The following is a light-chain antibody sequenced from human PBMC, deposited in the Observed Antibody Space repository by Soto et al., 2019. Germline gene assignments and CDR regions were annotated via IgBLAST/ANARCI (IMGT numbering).Light chain of an antibody. J-gene: IGLJ2*01. V-gene: IGLV2-23*01. Sequence: QSVLTQPASVSGSPGQSITISCTGTSSDVGIYNLVSWYQQFPGIAPKVIIYEGSKRPSGVSSHFSGSKSGNTASLTISGLQAEDEADYYCCSYAGGSARVVFGGGTKLTVL. CDR1: SSDVGIYNL. CDR2: EGS. CDR3: CSYAGGSARVV.